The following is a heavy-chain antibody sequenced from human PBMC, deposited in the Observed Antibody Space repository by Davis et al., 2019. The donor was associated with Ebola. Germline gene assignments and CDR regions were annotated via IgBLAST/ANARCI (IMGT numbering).Heavy chain of an antibody. V-gene: IGHV3-23*01. D-gene: IGHD2-21*01. J-gene: IGHJ1*01. Sequence: GESLKISCAASGFTFSNSAMSWVRQAPGKGLEWVSAISSGGTTYYADSVKGRFTNSRDSSKNTIYLQMSSLRPDDTGMYYRASREVGQHNLFWGQGTLVTVSS. CDR1: GFTFSNSA. CDR3: ASREVGQHNLF. CDR2: ISSGGTT.